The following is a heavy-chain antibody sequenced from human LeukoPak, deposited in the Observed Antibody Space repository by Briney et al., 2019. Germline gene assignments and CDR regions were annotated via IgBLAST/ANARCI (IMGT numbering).Heavy chain of an antibody. CDR3: ARSPRDSSGYYYDAFDI. Sequence: GESLKISCKGSGYSFTSYWIGWVRQMPGKGLEWMGIIYPGDSDTRYSPSFQGQVTISADKSTSTAYLQWSSLKASDTAMYYCARSPRDSSGYYYDAFDIWGQGTMVTVSS. J-gene: IGHJ3*02. V-gene: IGHV5-51*01. D-gene: IGHD3-22*01. CDR1: GYSFTSYW. CDR2: IYPGDSDT.